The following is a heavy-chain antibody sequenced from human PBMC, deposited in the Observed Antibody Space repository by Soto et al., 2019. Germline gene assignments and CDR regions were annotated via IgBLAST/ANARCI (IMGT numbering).Heavy chain of an antibody. CDR3: ARRRYCGADCYSKYYYGMDV. D-gene: IGHD2-21*02. Sequence: QVQLVQSGAAMKRPGSSVKVSCQASGSTFSSYTVSWVRQAPGQGLEWMGRIIPVLGVTNYAQKFKGRVTITADKSKTTAYMELSSLRSGDTAVYYCARRRYCGADCYSKYYYGMDVWGQGTTVTVSS. J-gene: IGHJ6*02. CDR1: GSTFSSYT. CDR2: IIPVLGVT. V-gene: IGHV1-69*02.